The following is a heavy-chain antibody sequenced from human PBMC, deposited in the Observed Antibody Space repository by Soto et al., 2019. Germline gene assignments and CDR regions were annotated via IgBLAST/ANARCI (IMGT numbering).Heavy chain of an antibody. CDR1: GYTLTELS. V-gene: IGHV1-24*01. Sequence: GASVKVSCKVSGYTLTELSMHWVRQAPGKGLEWMGGFDADNGETIYAQKFQGRVTITKDTSTSTAYMELSSLRSEDTAVYYCARVVSNCGGDCFDAAYWGQGTLVTVSS. CDR2: FDADNGET. J-gene: IGHJ4*02. D-gene: IGHD2-21*02. CDR3: ARVVSNCGGDCFDAAY.